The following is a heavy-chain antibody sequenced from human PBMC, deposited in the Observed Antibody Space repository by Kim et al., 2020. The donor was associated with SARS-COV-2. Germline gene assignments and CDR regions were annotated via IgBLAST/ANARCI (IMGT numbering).Heavy chain of an antibody. Sequence: SETLSLTCTVSGGSISSSSYYWGWIRQPPGKGLEWIGSIYYSGSTYYNPSLKSRVTISVDTSKNQFSLKLSSVTAADTAVYYCARHEAYGPNWFDPWGQGTLVTVSS. CDR2: IYYSGST. J-gene: IGHJ5*02. D-gene: IGHD2-8*01. V-gene: IGHV4-39*01. CDR3: ARHEAYGPNWFDP. CDR1: GGSISSSSYY.